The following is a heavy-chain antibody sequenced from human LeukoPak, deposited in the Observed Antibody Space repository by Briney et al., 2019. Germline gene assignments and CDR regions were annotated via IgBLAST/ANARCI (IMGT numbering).Heavy chain of an antibody. CDR3: ARVYGDHYGSGVIDY. CDR1: GYTFTDYY. D-gene: IGHD3-10*01. Sequence: ASVKVSCKASGYTFTDYYMHWVRQAPGQGLAWMGWFNPNTGGTNYAQKFQGRVTMTRDMSISTAYMELSRLTSDDTAVYYCARVYGDHYGSGVIDYWGQGTLVTVSS. CDR2: FNPNTGGT. J-gene: IGHJ4*02. V-gene: IGHV1-2*02.